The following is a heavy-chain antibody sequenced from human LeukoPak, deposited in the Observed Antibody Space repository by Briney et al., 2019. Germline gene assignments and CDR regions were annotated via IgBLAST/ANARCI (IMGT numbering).Heavy chain of an antibody. V-gene: IGHV5-51*01. Sequence: GESLKISCKGSGYSFTSYWIGWVRQMPGKGLEWMGIIYPGDSGTRYSPSFQGQVTISADKSISTAYLQWSSLKASDTAMYYCARGGTIFGVVILTDYWGQGTLVTVSS. J-gene: IGHJ4*02. CDR3: ARGGTIFGVVILTDY. D-gene: IGHD3-3*01. CDR1: GYSFTSYW. CDR2: IYPGDSGT.